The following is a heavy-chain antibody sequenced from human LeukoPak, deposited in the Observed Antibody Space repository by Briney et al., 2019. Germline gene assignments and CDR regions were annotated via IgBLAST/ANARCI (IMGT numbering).Heavy chain of an antibody. CDR1: GFTFSNYA. V-gene: IGHV3-23*01. CDR2: ISGSGGST. D-gene: IGHD1-20*01. CDR3: AKVYYLYNWNDALGYFDY. Sequence: PGGSLRLSCAASGFTFSNYAMSWVRQAPGKGLEWVSAISGSGGSTYYADSVKGRFTISRDNSKNTLYLQMNSLRAEDTAVYYCAKVYYLYNWNDALGYFDYWGQGTLVTVSS. J-gene: IGHJ4*02.